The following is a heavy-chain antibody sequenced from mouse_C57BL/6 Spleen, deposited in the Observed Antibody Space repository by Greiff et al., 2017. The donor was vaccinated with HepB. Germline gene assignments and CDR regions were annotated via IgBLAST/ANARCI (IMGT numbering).Heavy chain of an antibody. D-gene: IGHD2-5*01. CDR3: AIYSNYFISYAMDY. CDR2: INHDGSST. V-gene: IGHV5-16*01. Sequence: EVKVEESEGGVVQPGSSMKLSCTASGFIFSDYYMAWVRQVPEKGLEWLANINHDGSSTYYLDSLKSRFIISRDNAKNILYLQMSSLKSEDTATYYCAIYSNYFISYAMDYWGQGTSVTVSS. J-gene: IGHJ4*01. CDR1: GFIFSDYY.